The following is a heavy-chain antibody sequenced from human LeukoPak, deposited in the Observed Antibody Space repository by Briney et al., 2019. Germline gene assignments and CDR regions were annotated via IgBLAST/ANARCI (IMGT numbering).Heavy chain of an antibody. J-gene: IGHJ6*03. Sequence: GGSLRLSCAASGFTFSSYAMSWVRQAPGKGLEWVSAISGSGGSTYYADSVKGRFTISRDNSKNTLYLQMNSLRAEDTAVYYCAKAGRGYCSSTSCSYMDVWGKGTTVTVSS. V-gene: IGHV3-23*01. CDR3: AKAGRGYCSSTSCSYMDV. D-gene: IGHD2-2*01. CDR1: GFTFSSYA. CDR2: ISGSGGST.